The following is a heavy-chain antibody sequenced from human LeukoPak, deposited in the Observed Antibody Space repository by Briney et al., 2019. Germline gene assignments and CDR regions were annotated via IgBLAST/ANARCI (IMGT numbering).Heavy chain of an antibody. Sequence: ASVKVSCKASGYTFTGYYMHWVRQAPGQGLECMRWINPNSGGTNYAEEFQGRVPMTRDTSISTGYMELSRMRSDATAVYYCARAFPLKVYSSGWYAVDGRLEFDYWGQGTLVTVSS. CDR2: INPNSGGT. D-gene: IGHD6-19*01. CDR1: GYTFTGYY. J-gene: IGHJ4*02. V-gene: IGHV1-2*02. CDR3: ARAFPLKVYSSGWYAVDGRLEFDY.